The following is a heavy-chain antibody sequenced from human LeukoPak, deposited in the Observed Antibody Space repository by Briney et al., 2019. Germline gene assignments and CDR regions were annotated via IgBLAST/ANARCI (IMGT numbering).Heavy chain of an antibody. CDR1: GYTFTSYY. J-gene: IGHJ4*02. V-gene: IGHV1-46*01. CDR3: AREGEVIVTDNLFY. D-gene: IGHD2-21*01. Sequence: ASVKVSCKASGYTFTSYYMHWVRQAPGQGLEWMGIINPSGGSTTYAQMFRGRVTMTRDTSTRTVYMELSSLRSEDTAAYYCAREGEVIVTDNLFYWGQGTLVTVSS. CDR2: INPSGGST.